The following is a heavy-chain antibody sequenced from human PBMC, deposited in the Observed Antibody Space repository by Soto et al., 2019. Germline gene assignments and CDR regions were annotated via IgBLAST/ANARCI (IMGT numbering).Heavy chain of an antibody. CDR3: AHSDGGYEIIYFDF. Sequence: SGPTLVNPTQTLTLTCTFSGFSFTTAGVAVGWIRQTPGGALEWLNRIYYNDDRRFSPSLKTRLTITGDTSKNQVVLSLTNVDPGDTATYFCAHSDGGYEIIYFDFWGQGIPVTVSS. V-gene: IGHV2-5*01. J-gene: IGHJ4*02. CDR2: IYYNDDR. D-gene: IGHD5-12*01. CDR1: GFSFTTAGVA.